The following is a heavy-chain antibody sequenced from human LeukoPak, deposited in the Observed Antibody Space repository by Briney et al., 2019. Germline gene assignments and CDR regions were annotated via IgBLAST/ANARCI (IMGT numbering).Heavy chain of an antibody. D-gene: IGHD6-25*01. CDR1: GGSISSYY. V-gene: IGHV4-59*01. CDR2: IYHTGST. Sequence: SETLSLTCTVSGGSISSYYWSWIRQPPGKGLEWIANIYHTGSTNYNPSLSSRVTISIDTAKSQFSLKLTSVTAADTAVYYCARRGRNSSGWQDYLWGQGTLVTVSP. CDR3: ARRGRNSSGWQDYL. J-gene: IGHJ4*02.